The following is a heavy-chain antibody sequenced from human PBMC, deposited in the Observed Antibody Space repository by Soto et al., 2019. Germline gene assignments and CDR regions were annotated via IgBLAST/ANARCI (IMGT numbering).Heavy chain of an antibody. CDR1: GGTFSSYA. J-gene: IGHJ6*02. Sequence: SVKVSCKASGGTFSSYAISWVRQASGQGLEWMGGIIPIFGTANYAQKFQGRVTITADESTSTAYMELSSLRSEDTAVYYCASSIAAAGTYYYYYGMDVWGQGTTVTSP. V-gene: IGHV1-69*13. CDR3: ASSIAAAGTYYYYYGMDV. CDR2: IIPIFGTA. D-gene: IGHD6-13*01.